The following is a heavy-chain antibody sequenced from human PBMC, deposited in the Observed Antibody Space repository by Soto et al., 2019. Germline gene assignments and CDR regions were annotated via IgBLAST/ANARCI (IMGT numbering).Heavy chain of an antibody. CDR3: ARDYSRHYGMAV. V-gene: IGHV3-23*01. D-gene: IGHD2-15*01. CDR2: ISGSGGST. J-gene: IGHJ6*02. CDR1: GFTFSSYA. Sequence: GGSLRLSCAASGFTFSSYAMNWVRQAPGKGLEWVSVISGSGGSTYYADSVKGRFTISRDNSKNTMYLQVNSLRAEDTAVYYWARDYSRHYGMAVWGQGTSVTVSS.